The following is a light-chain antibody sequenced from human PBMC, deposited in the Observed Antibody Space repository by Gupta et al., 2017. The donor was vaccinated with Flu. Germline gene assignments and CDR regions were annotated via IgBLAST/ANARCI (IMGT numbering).Light chain of an antibody. CDR3: QTWGSDFWV. CDR1: SGHSDYD. V-gene: IGLV4-69*01. J-gene: IGLJ3*02. CDR2: LYSDGRH. Sequence: VNLTCILSSGHSDYDIGWHQQQPEKGPRYLLKLYSDGRHSKGDGIPDRFSGSSSGAERYLTISSLQAEDEADYYCQTWGSDFWVFGGGTKLTVL.